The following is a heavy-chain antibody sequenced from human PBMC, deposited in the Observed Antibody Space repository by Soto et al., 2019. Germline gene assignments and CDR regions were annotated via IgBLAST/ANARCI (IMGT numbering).Heavy chain of an antibody. J-gene: IGHJ5*02. CDR2: IIPIVETP. Sequence: QVQLVQSGAEVKKPGSSMKVSCKASGGTFNSYDINWVRQAPGQGLEWMGGIIPIVETPKYAQKFQGRVTITADELTNSVYMELSRLGSEDTAMYYCARLSRPNYYDTSGFFKDNWFDPWGQGTLVTVSS. CDR1: GGTFNSYD. D-gene: IGHD3-22*01. CDR3: ARLSRPNYYDTSGFFKDNWFDP. V-gene: IGHV1-69*01.